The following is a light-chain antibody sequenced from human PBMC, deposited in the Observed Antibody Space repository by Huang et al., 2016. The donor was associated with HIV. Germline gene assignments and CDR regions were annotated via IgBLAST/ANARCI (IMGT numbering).Light chain of an antibody. CDR1: QSVSNNY. Sequence: EIVLTQSPGTLSLSPGERTTLSCRASQSVSNNYLAWYQKKPGQGPRLLIYGASSRAPGIPDRFSGSGSGMFFTLTISRLEPEDFAVYYCQQYVTSPTFGQGTKLEIK. CDR2: GAS. J-gene: IGKJ2*01. V-gene: IGKV3-20*01. CDR3: QQYVTSPT.